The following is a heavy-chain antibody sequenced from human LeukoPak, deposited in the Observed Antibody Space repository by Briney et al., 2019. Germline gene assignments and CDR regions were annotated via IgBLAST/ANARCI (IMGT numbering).Heavy chain of an antibody. Sequence: SETLSLTCTVSGGSISSSSYYWGWIRQPPGKGLEWIGSIYYSGSTYYNPSLKSRVTISVDTSKNQFSLKLSSVTAADTAVYYCARSVVVVPAARRYYYYGMDVWGQGTTVTVSS. CDR2: IYYSGST. CDR1: GGSISSSSYY. V-gene: IGHV4-39*01. CDR3: ARSVVVVPAARRYYYYGMDV. J-gene: IGHJ6*02. D-gene: IGHD2-2*01.